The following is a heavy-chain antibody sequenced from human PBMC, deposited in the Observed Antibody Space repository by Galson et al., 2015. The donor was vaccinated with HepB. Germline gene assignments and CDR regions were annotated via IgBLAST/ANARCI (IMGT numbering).Heavy chain of an antibody. CDR3: AKAGRSQEDYFDY. D-gene: IGHD2-15*01. V-gene: IGHV3-43*01. Sequence: SLRLSCAAAGFPFDNYNMHWVRQAPGRGLEWVSLISWDGYHIYYADSVKGRFTISRDNSKNSLYLQMNSLRAEDTALYSCAKAGRSQEDYFDYWGQGTLVTVSS. J-gene: IGHJ4*02. CDR1: GFPFDNYN. CDR2: ISWDGYHI.